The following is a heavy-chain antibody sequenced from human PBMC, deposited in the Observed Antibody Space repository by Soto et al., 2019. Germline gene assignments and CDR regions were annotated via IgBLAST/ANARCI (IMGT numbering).Heavy chain of an antibody. D-gene: IGHD3-10*01. J-gene: IGHJ4*02. CDR3: AREYYGSGTFADDY. CDR1: GGSVSSGDYY. V-gene: IGHV4-30-4*01. CDR2: IYYSGST. Sequence: SETLSLTCTVSGGSVSSGDYYWSWIRQPPGKGLEWIGYIYYSGSTYYNPSLKSRVTISVDTSKNQFSLKLSSVTAADTAVYYCAREYYGSGTFADDYWGQGTLVTVSS.